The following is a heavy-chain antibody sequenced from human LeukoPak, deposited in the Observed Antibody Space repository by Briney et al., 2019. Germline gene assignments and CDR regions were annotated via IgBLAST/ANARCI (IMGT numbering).Heavy chain of an antibody. J-gene: IGHJ4*02. V-gene: IGHV3-23*01. D-gene: IGHD5-24*01. CDR2: IHDRN. CDR3: AKDQTGDGYNSI. Sequence: GGSLRLSCAASGFIFSNYAMSWVRQAPGKGPEWVSTIHDRNYYADSVKGRFTISRDNSRSTLYLQVDNLRAEDTAVYYCAKDQTGDGYNSIWGRGTLVTVSS. CDR1: GFIFSNYA.